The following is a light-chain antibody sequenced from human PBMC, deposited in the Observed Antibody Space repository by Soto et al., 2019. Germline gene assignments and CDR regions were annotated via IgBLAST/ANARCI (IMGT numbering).Light chain of an antibody. CDR3: QQYGSSLPIT. Sequence: EVVLTRSPGTLSLSPGERATLSCRASQSVSSSYLAWYQQKPGQAPRLLIYGASSRATGIPDRVSGSWSGTDFTLTISRLESEDFAVYYCQQYGSSLPITFGQGTRLAIK. J-gene: IGKJ5*01. CDR1: QSVSSSY. V-gene: IGKV3-20*01. CDR2: GAS.